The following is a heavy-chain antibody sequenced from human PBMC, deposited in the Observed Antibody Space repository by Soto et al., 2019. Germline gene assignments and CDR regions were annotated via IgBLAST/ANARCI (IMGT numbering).Heavy chain of an antibody. CDR3: ARGQVVAAQH. CDR1: GGSISSGGYS. V-gene: IGHV4-30-2*01. Sequence: QLQLQEYGSGLVKPSQTLSLTCAVSGGSISSGGYSWSWIRQPPGKGLEWIGYIYHSGSTYYNPSLKSRVTISVDSSKNQFSLKLSSVPSADTAVYYCARGQVVAAQHWGQGTLVTVSS. CDR2: IYHSGST. D-gene: IGHD2-15*01. J-gene: IGHJ4*02.